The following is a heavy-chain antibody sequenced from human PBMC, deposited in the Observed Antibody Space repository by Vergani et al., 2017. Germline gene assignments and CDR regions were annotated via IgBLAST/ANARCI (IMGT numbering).Heavy chain of an antibody. D-gene: IGHD3-10*01. V-gene: IGHV4-59*13. CDR2: IYYTGST. Sequence: QVQLQESGPGLLKPSETLSLPCIFSGGSISIYYWSWIRQPPGKGLDWIGYIYYTGSTNYNPSLKSRVTISVDTSKNQFSLKLCSVTDADTAVYYCAREVGSYYGSDWVQGTLVTVSS. J-gene: IGHJ4*02. CDR3: AREVGSYYGSD. CDR1: GGSISIYY.